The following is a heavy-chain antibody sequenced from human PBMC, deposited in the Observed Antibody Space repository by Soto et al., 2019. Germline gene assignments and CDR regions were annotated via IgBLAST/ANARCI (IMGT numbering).Heavy chain of an antibody. D-gene: IGHD3-3*01. CDR1: GFTFSSYS. CDR2: ISSSSSYI. Sequence: PGGSLRLSCAASGFTFSSYSMNWVRQAPGKGLEWVSSISSSSSYIYYADSVKGRFTISRDNAKNSLYLQMNSLRAEDTAVYYCASDYDFWSGYYVNGGYWGQGTLVTVSS. V-gene: IGHV3-21*01. J-gene: IGHJ4*02. CDR3: ASDYDFWSGYYVNGGY.